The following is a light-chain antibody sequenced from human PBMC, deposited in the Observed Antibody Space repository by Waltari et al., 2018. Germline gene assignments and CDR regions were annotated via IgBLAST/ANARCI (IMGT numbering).Light chain of an antibody. CDR3: QQYKNWPRT. CDR1: QSVSSN. CDR2: GAS. Sequence: ETVMTQSPATLSVSPGERATLSCRASQSVSSNLAWYQQKPGQAPRLLMYGASTRATGIPARFSGSGSGTEFTLTISSLQSEDFAVYYCQQYKNWPRTFGQGTKLEIK. V-gene: IGKV3-15*01. J-gene: IGKJ2*01.